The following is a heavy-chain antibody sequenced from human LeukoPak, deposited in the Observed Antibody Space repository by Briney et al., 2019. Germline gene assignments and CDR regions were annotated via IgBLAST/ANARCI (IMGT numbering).Heavy chain of an antibody. CDR1: GFTVSSNH. CDR3: ARDSGFGEFNNY. Sequence: GGSLRLSCAASGFTVSSNHMSWVRQAPGKGLEWVSVIYSGGSTYYADSVKGRFTISRDNSKNTLYLQMNTLRAEDTAVYYCARDSGFGEFNNYWGQGTLVTVSS. V-gene: IGHV3-66*01. D-gene: IGHD3-10*01. J-gene: IGHJ4*02. CDR2: IYSGGST.